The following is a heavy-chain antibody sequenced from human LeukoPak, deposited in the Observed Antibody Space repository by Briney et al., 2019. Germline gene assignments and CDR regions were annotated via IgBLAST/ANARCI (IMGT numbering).Heavy chain of an antibody. J-gene: IGHJ5*02. Sequence: GESLKISCKASGYSFTTYWIVWVRQMPGKGLEWMGAIYPGSSDTRYNPSFQGQVTIPADNSIDTAYLQWSSLKSSDTAIYYCARSGSPSNWLDPWGQGTLVTVSS. CDR1: GYSFTTYW. D-gene: IGHD2-15*01. CDR3: ARSGSPSNWLDP. V-gene: IGHV5-51*01. CDR2: IYPGSSDT.